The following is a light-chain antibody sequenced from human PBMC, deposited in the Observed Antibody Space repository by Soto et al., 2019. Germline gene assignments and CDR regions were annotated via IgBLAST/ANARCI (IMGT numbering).Light chain of an antibody. V-gene: IGKV3D-15*01. CDR3: QQYYVWNT. CDR1: HSVDSK. J-gene: IGKJ4*01. Sequence: EIVMTQSPATLSVSPGERAIFSCRASHSVDSKLAWYQQKLGQAPRLLIYDASTRATGIPARFSGSGSGTEFTITISSLQSEDFAIYYCQQYYVWNTVGGGT. CDR2: DAS.